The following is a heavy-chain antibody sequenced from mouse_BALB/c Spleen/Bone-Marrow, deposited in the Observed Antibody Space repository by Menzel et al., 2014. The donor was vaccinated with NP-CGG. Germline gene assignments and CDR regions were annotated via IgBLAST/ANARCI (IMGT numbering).Heavy chain of an antibody. V-gene: IGHV3-2*02. Sequence: LQDSGPGLVKPSQSLSLTCTVTGYSITSDYAWHWIRQFPGNKLEWMGYISYSGSTSYYPYLKSRISITRDTSKNQFFLQLNSVTNEDTATYYCARSADWYFDVWGAGTTVTVSS. CDR3: ARSADWYFDV. CDR1: GYSITSDYA. CDR2: ISYSGST. J-gene: IGHJ1*01.